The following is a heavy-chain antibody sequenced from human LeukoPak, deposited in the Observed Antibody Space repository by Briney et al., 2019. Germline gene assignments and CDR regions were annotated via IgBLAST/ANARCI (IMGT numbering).Heavy chain of an antibody. Sequence: PSETLSLTCTVSGGSISSYYWSWIRQPPGKGLEWIGYIYYSGNTNYNPSLKSRVTISVDTSKIQFSLKLSSVTAADTAVYYCARALRGYSGYGPFDPWGQGILVTVSS. J-gene: IGHJ5*02. D-gene: IGHD5-12*01. V-gene: IGHV4-59*01. CDR1: GGSISSYY. CDR3: ARALRGYSGYGPFDP. CDR2: IYYSGNT.